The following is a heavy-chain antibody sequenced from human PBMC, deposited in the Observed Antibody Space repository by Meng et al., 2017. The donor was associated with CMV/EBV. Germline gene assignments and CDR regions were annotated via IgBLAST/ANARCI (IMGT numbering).Heavy chain of an antibody. CDR3: ARELLPSRFDP. Sequence: SGKASGGTFRSYAISWVRQAPGQGLEWMGGIIPILDMANYAQKFQGRVTITADKSTSTAYMELSSLRSEDTAVYYCARELLPSRFDPWGQGTLVTVSS. CDR1: GGTFRSYA. J-gene: IGHJ5*02. V-gene: IGHV1-69*10. CDR2: IIPILDMA. D-gene: IGHD2-15*01.